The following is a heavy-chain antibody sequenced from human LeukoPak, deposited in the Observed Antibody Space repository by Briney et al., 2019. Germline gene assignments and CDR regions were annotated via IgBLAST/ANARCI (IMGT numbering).Heavy chain of an antibody. CDR3: AKSLRTRIYYFDY. CDR1: GFIFSSYA. D-gene: IGHD1-7*01. Sequence: GTSLRLSCAASGFIFSSYAMHWVRQAPGKGLEWVAVKAFDGSDEYYADSVKGRFTISRDNSKNTLYLQMNSLRGEDTAVYYCAKSLRTRIYYFDYWGQGTLVTVSS. CDR2: KAFDGSDE. V-gene: IGHV3-30*04. J-gene: IGHJ4*02.